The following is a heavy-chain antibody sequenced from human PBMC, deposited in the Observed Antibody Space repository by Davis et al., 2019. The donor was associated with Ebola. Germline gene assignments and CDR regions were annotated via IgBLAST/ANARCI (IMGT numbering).Heavy chain of an antibody. CDR3: ARPNCSSTSCYKYGMDV. CDR2: IYSGGST. D-gene: IGHD2-2*02. V-gene: IGHV3-66*04. CDR1: GFTFSSYA. Sequence: GESLKISCAASGFTFSSYAMSWVRQAPGKGLEWVSVIYSGGSTYYADSVKGRFTISRDNSKNTLYLQMNSLRAEDTAVYYCARPNCSSTSCYKYGMDVWGQGTTVTVSS. J-gene: IGHJ6*02.